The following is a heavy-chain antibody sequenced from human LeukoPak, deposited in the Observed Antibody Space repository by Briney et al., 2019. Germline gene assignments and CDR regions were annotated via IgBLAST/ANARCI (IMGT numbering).Heavy chain of an antibody. CDR3: ARGPHPDSSSWWRWRETGYYYYYMDV. J-gene: IGHJ6*03. V-gene: IGHV4-39*07. Sequence: PSETLSLTCTVSGGSITSSSYHWGWIRQPPGKGLEWIGSIYYTGTTYYNPSLKSRVSIFVDTSKNQFSLRLTSVNAADTAVYYCARGPHPDSSSWWRWRETGYYYYYMDVWGKGTTVTISS. CDR1: GGSITSSSYH. CDR2: IYYTGTT. D-gene: IGHD6-13*01.